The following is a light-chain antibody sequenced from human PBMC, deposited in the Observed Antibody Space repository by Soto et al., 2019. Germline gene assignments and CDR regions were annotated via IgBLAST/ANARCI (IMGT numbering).Light chain of an antibody. CDR2: DVS. J-gene: IGLJ1*01. V-gene: IGLV2-14*03. Sequence: QSVLTQPASVSGSPGQSITISCTGTSSDVGSYNYVSWYQQHPGTAPKLMIHDVSNRPSGVSNRFSASKSGDTASLTISGLQAEDEADYYCCSYTTSSTYVFGTGTKVTVL. CDR3: CSYTTSSTYV. CDR1: SSDVGSYNY.